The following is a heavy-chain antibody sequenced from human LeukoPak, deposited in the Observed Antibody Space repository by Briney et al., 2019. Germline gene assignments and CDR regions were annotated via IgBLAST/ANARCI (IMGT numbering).Heavy chain of an antibody. D-gene: IGHD4-11*01. CDR3: TRTTGQRCFDC. Sequence: GGSLRLSCAASGFTFSSYWMHWVRQAPGKWPVWIPHISSGDGTNIGYADSVKGRFTISRDNAKNTLYLQMNSLGVEDTAVCYCTRTTGQRCFDCWGQGTQVTVSS. J-gene: IGHJ4*02. V-gene: IGHV3-74*01. CDR2: ISSGDGTNI. CDR1: GFTFSSYW.